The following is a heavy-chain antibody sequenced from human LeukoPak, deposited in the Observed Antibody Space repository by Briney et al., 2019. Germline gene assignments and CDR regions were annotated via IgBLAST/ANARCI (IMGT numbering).Heavy chain of an antibody. CDR1: GFNFRDYH. V-gene: IGHV3-11*04. CDR2: ISSSSSTI. CDR3: ARDLHYAFDI. J-gene: IGHJ3*02. D-gene: IGHD1-26*01. Sequence: PGGSLRLSCAASGFNFRDYHMSWIRQAPGKGLEWVLYISSSSSTIYYADSVKGRFTISRDNAKNSLYLQMNSLRDEDTAVYYCARDLHYAFDIWGQGTMVTVS.